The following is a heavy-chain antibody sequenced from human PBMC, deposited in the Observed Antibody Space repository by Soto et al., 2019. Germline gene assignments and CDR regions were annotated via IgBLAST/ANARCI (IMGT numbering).Heavy chain of an antibody. CDR1: GFSFRDHY. V-gene: IGHV3-11*01. J-gene: IGHJ4*02. Sequence: GGSLRLSCAASGFSFRDHYMTWIRQAPGKGLELLSYISPGGDITNYVDSVKGRFTISRDNAKNSLFLHMNSLRAEDTAVYYCTRGPRITDFWGQGTMVTVYS. CDR3: TRGPRITDF. CDR2: ISPGGDIT. D-gene: IGHD3-16*01.